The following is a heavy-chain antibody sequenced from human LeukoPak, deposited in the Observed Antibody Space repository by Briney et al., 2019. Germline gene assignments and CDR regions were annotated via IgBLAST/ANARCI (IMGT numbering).Heavy chain of an antibody. CDR2: FDPEDGET. J-gene: IGHJ4*02. D-gene: IGHD1-26*01. CDR3: ATYSGSYYFGY. CDR1: GYTLTELS. V-gene: IGHV1-24*01. Sequence: GASVKVSCKVSGYTLTELSMHWVRQAPGKGLEWMGGFDPEDGETIYAQKFQGRVTMIEDTSTDTAYMELSSLRSEDTAVYYCATYSGSYYFGYWGQGTLVTVSS.